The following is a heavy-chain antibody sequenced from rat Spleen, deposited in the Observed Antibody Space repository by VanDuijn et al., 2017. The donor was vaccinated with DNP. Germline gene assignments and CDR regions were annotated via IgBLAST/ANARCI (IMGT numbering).Heavy chain of an antibody. V-gene: IGHV4-2*01. CDR3: VTRGTGRDNWFAY. J-gene: IGHJ3*01. D-gene: IGHD5-1*01. CDR1: GFNFNDNW. Sequence: EVKLVESGGGPVQPGRSLKLSCAASGFNFNDNWMGWVRQAPGKGLEWIGQINKDSSTINYSPSLKDKFTISRDNAQDSLYLQMNNLGSEDTAIYYCVTRGTGRDNWFAYWGQGTPVTVSS. CDR2: INKDSSTI.